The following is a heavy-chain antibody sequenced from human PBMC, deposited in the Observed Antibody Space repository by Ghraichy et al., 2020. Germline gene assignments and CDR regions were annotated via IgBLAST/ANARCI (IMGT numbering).Heavy chain of an antibody. V-gene: IGHV3-48*02. Sequence: LSLTCVGSGFTFSGYNMNWVRQSPGKGLEWVSYITSSSRTIFYADSVKGRFTISRDNAQNSLYLQTNSLRDEDTAIYYCARASSVVRFYYYDGMDVWGQGTTVTVSS. J-gene: IGHJ6*02. CDR2: ITSSSRTI. CDR1: GFTFSGYN. D-gene: IGHD4-23*01. CDR3: ARASSVVRFYYYDGMDV.